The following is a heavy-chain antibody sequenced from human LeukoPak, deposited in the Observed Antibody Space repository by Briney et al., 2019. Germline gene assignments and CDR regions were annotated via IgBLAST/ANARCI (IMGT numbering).Heavy chain of an antibody. Sequence: SETLSLTCTVSGGSISSESYYWGWIRPPPGKRLEWIGNIYYTGSTYYNPSLKSRVTISVDTSKNQFSLNLISVTAADTAVYYCSRLAYFHSSGYIHFQDWGQGTLVTASS. CDR1: GGSISSESYY. V-gene: IGHV4-39*01. CDR3: SRLAYFHSSGYIHFQD. CDR2: IYYTGST. J-gene: IGHJ1*01. D-gene: IGHD3-22*01.